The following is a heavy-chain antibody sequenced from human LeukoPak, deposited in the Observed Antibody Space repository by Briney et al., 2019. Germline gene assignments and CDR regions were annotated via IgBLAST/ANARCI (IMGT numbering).Heavy chain of an antibody. V-gene: IGHV3-33*01. D-gene: IGHD3-16*01. J-gene: IGHJ6*02. CDR3: AREGGMLYYYYYGMDV. CDR1: GFTFSSYG. Sequence: PGGSLRLSCAASGFTFSSYGMHWVRQAPGKGLEWVAVIWYDGSNKYYADSVKGRFTISRDNSKNTLYLQMNSLRAEDTAVYYCAREGGMLYYYYYGMDVWGQGTTVTVSS. CDR2: IWYDGSNK.